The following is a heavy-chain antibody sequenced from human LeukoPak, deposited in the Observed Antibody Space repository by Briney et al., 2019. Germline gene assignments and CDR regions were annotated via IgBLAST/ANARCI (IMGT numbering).Heavy chain of an antibody. CDR2: IYHSGST. D-gene: IGHD6-13*01. V-gene: IGHV4-38-2*02. J-gene: IGHJ4*02. CDR3: AISSSWYGLVVY. Sequence: SETLSLICTVSGYSICSGYYWGWTRQPPGKGLEWIGSIYHSGSTYYNPSLKSRVTISVDTSKNQFALKLSTVTAADTAVYYCAISSSWYGLVVYWGQGTLVTVSS. CDR1: GYSICSGYY.